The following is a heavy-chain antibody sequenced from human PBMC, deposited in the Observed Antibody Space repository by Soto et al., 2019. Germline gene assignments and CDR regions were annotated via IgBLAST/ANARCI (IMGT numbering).Heavy chain of an antibody. CDR1: GYTFTRHA. J-gene: IGHJ3*02. D-gene: IGHD6-19*01. V-gene: IGHV1-3*01. Sequence: GASVKVSCKASGYTFTRHAMHWVRQAPGQGLEWMGWINAGNGNTKYSQKFQGRVTITRDTSASTAYMELSSLRSEDTAVYYCARVLFNSAWNIDAFEIWGQGTMVTVSS. CDR3: ARVLFNSAWNIDAFEI. CDR2: INAGNGNT.